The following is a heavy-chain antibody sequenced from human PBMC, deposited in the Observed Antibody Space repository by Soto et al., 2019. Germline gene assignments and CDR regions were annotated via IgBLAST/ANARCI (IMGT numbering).Heavy chain of an antibody. CDR1: GYTFTSYG. CDR3: ARDETAAGTSYYYYSMDV. J-gene: IGHJ6*02. CDR2: ISAYNGNT. V-gene: IGHV1-18*01. Sequence: ASVKVSCKASGYTFTSYGISWVRQAPGQGLEWMGWISAYNGNTNYAQKLQGRVTMTTDTSTSTAYMELRSLRSDDTAVYYCARDETAAGTSYYYYSMDVWGQGTTVTVSS. D-gene: IGHD6-13*01.